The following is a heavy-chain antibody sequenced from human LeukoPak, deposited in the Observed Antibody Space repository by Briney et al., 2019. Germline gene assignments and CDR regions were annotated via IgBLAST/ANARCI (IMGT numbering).Heavy chain of an antibody. CDR2: INPSGGST. D-gene: IGHD3-22*01. Sequence: GASVKVSCKASGYTFTSYYMHWVRQAPGQGLEWMGIINPSGGSTSYAQKFQGRVTMTRDTSTSTVYMELSSLRSEDTAVYYCARGMLGSYESSGYYALGVWGQGTTVIVSS. J-gene: IGHJ3*01. CDR1: GYTFTSYY. V-gene: IGHV1-46*01. CDR3: ARGMLGSYESSGYYALGV.